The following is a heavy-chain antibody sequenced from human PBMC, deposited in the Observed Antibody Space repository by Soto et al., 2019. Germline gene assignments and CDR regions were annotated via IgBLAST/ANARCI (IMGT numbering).Heavy chain of an antibody. D-gene: IGHD6-6*01. CDR1: GYSFTSYW. J-gene: IGHJ6*02. Sequence: HGESLKISCKGSGYSFTSYWISWVRQMPGKGLEWMGRIDPSDSYTNYSPSFQGHVTISADKSISTAYLQWSSLKASDTAMYYCARRVSAKNSMDVWGQGTTVTVSS. CDR2: IDPSDSYT. CDR3: ARRVSAKNSMDV. V-gene: IGHV5-10-1*01.